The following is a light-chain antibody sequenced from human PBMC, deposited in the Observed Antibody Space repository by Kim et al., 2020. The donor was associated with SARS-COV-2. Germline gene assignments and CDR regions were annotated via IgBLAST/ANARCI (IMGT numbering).Light chain of an antibody. V-gene: IGKV1-5*03. CDR2: EAS. CDR1: QSISDS. CDR3: HQCKAFPHT. Sequence: GDSVTIASRASQSISDSFAWYQQKPGKPPTLLIYEASTSESGVPSSFSGSGSGTDFFFTITSLQPDDVATYYCHQCKAFPHTFGQGTKLEI. J-gene: IGKJ2*01.